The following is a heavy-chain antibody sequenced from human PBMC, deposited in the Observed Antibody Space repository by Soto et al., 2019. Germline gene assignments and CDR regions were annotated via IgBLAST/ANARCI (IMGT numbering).Heavy chain of an antibody. CDR2: FYTSGGT. CDR1: GGSISHYY. J-gene: IGHJ4*02. D-gene: IGHD6-6*01. CDR3: ARRDSYSSGRIFDT. V-gene: IGHV4-4*07. Sequence: PSETLSLTCTVSGGSISHYYWSWLRQPVGKRPEWIGRFYTSGGTNYNPSLKSRVTISVDTSRNQFSLKLRSVTAADTAIYFCARRDSYSSGRIFDTWGQGILVTVSS.